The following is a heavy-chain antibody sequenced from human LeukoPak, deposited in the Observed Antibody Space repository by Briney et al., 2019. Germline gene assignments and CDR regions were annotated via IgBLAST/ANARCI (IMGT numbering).Heavy chain of an antibody. CDR2: ITDTGGDT. J-gene: IGHJ4*02. Sequence: GGSLRLSCAASGFTFNSYAMSWVRQTPEKGVEWVSAITDTGGDTFYADSVEGRFTISRDNSRNTLYLQMNSLRAEDTAVYRCVKGSEATRPYCFDFWGQGALVTVSS. V-gene: IGHV3-23*01. CDR1: GFTFNSYA. D-gene: IGHD1-1*01. CDR3: VKGSEATRPYCFDF.